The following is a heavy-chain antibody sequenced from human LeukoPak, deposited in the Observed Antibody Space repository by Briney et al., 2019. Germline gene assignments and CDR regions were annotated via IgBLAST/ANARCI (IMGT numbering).Heavy chain of an antibody. J-gene: IGHJ4*02. CDR1: GASISSSTYY. D-gene: IGHD5-18*01. V-gene: IGHV4-39*07. CDR2: IFESGSI. Sequence: PSETLSLTCTVSGASISSSTYYWGWIRQPPGKGLEWIGSIFESGSINYNPSLKSRVTISVDMSKNQFSLRLSSVTAADTAVYYCARANGYGLLDCWGQGTLVTVSS. CDR3: ARANGYGLLDC.